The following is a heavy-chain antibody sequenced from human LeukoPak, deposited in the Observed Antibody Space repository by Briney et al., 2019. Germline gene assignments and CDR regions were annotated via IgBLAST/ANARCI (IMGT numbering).Heavy chain of an antibody. D-gene: IGHD5-24*01. CDR1: GGSISSSNYY. J-gene: IGHJ5*02. CDR3: ARIIEMATIFAPFDP. Sequence: SETLSLTCTVSGGSISSSNYYWGWIRQPPGKGPAWIGSIYYSGSTYYSPSLKSRVTISVDTSKNQFSLKLSSVTAADTAVYYCARIIEMATIFAPFDPWGQGTLVTVSS. CDR2: IYYSGST. V-gene: IGHV4-39*01.